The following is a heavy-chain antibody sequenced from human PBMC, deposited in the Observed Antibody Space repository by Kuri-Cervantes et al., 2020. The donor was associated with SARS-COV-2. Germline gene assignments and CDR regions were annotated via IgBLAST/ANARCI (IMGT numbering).Heavy chain of an antibody. CDR1: GYTLTELS. CDR3: ARDFPAYCTNGVCYSEYFQH. J-gene: IGHJ1*01. D-gene: IGHD2-8*01. CDR2: FDPEDGET. V-gene: IGHV1-24*01. Sequence: ASVKVSCKVSGYTLTELSMHWVRQAPGKGLAWMGGFDPEDGETIYAQKFQSRVTMTEDTSTDTAYMELSSLRSEDTAVYYCARDFPAYCTNGVCYSEYFQHWGQGTLVTVSS.